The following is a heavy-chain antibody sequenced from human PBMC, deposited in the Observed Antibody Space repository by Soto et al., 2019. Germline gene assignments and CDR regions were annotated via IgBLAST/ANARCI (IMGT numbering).Heavy chain of an antibody. CDR2: LAYSGSP. Sequence: ASETLSHTCTVSGGSISNYYWSWIRQPPGKGLEWIGYLAYSGSPNYSPSLKSRVTISLDRSKNQFSVKLSSVTAADTAVDYCSRITTFLTFYIWGQGTMVTVSS. CDR3: SRITTFLTFYI. D-gene: IGHD1-1*01. CDR1: GGSISNYY. J-gene: IGHJ3*02. V-gene: IGHV4-59*01.